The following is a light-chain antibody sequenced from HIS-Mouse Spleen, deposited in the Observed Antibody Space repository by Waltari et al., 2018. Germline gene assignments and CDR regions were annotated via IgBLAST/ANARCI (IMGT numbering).Light chain of an antibody. CDR2: EDS. V-gene: IGLV3-10*01. CDR3: YSTDSSGNHRV. CDR1: ALPKKY. Sequence: SYELTQPPSVSVSPGQTARITCSGDALPKKYAYWYQQKSGQGPVLVSYEDSKRPSGIPAGFSGSSSGTMATLTISGAQVEDEADYYCYSTDSSGNHRVFGGGTKLTVL. J-gene: IGLJ2*01.